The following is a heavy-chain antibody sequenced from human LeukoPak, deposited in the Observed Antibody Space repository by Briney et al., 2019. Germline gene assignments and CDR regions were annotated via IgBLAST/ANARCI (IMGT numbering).Heavy chain of an antibody. CDR2: FYYSGTT. CDR3: ATESGFNDY. Sequence: SETLSLTCTVSGGSLSSSGYYWGWLRQPPGKGLEWLGSFYYSGTTYYNPSLRSRVTISVDTSKNQFSLKLNSVTAADTAVYYCATESGFNDYWGQGTLVTVSS. D-gene: IGHD3-3*01. V-gene: IGHV4-39*07. CDR1: GGSLSSSGYY. J-gene: IGHJ4*02.